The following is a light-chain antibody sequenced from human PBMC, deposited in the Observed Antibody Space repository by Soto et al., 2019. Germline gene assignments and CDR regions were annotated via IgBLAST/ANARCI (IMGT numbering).Light chain of an antibody. CDR3: AAWDDSLNGHVV. Sequence: QSVLTQPPSASGTTGQRVTISCSGSSSNIGRNTVNWYLHLPGTAPKLLIYSNHQRPSGVPDRFSGSKSGTSASLAISGLQSEDEADYYCAAWDDSLNGHVVFGGGTKLTVL. V-gene: IGLV1-44*01. J-gene: IGLJ2*01. CDR1: SSNIGRNT. CDR2: SNH.